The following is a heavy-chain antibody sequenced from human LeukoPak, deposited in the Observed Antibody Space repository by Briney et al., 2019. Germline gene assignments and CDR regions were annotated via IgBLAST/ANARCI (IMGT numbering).Heavy chain of an antibody. CDR1: GYTFTSYG. J-gene: IGHJ4*02. CDR2: ISAYNGNT. CDR3: AREERVYDFWSGYYPAGIDY. V-gene: IGHV1-18*01. D-gene: IGHD3-3*01. Sequence: GASVKVSCKASGYTFTSYGISWVRQAPGQGLEWMGWISAYNGNTNYAQKLQGRVTMTTDTSTSTAYMELRSLRSDDTAVYYCAREERVYDFWSGYYPAGIDYWGQGTLVTVSS.